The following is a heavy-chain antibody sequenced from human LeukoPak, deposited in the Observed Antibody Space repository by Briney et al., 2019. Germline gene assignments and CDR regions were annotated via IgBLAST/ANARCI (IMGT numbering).Heavy chain of an antibody. CDR3: ARDYRYCSSTSRDGFDY. D-gene: IGHD2-2*01. V-gene: IGHV1-2*06. Sequence: ASVKVSCKASGYTFTGYYVHWVRQAPGQGLEWMGRINPNSGDTNYAQKFQGRVTMTRDTSISTAYMELSRLRSDDTAVYYCARDYRYCSSTSRDGFDYWGQGTLVTVSS. J-gene: IGHJ4*02. CDR1: GYTFTGYY. CDR2: INPNSGDT.